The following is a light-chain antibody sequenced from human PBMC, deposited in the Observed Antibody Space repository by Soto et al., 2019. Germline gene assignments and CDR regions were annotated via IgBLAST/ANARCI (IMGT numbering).Light chain of an antibody. CDR2: GVS. J-gene: IGLJ2*01. CDR1: SSDVGGYNH. CDR3: CSYTSLSSVV. Sequence: QSALTQPASVSGSPGQSITISCTGTSSDVGGYNHVSWYQHPPGRAPKLILFGVSDRPSGVSHRVSGSKSGNTASLTISGLQAEDEADYCCCSYTSLSSVVFGGGSKVTVL. V-gene: IGLV2-14*01.